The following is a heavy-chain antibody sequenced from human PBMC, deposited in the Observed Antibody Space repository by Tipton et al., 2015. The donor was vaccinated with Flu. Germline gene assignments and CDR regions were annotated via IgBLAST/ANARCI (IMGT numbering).Heavy chain of an antibody. CDR2: AHCFGTT. J-gene: IGHJ5*02. V-gene: IGHV4-38-2*01. CDR1: GDSVASDYY. CDR3: ASGDFSNYVSDPKNWFDP. D-gene: IGHD4-11*01. Sequence: TLSLTCSVSGDSVASDYYWGWIRQPPEKGREWIGNAHCFGTTYYNQSLRSRVTISIDRSKNQFSLSQTSVTAADTAVYYCASGDFSNYVSDPKNWFDPWGQGPLVTVSS.